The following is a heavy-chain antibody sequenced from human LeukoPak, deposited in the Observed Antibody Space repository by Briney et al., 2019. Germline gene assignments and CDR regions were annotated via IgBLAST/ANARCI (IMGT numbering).Heavy chain of an antibody. CDR3: AKGSGNGYGSGPFDY. CDR2: ISTDAGET. CDR1: GFTFSSYG. D-gene: IGHD3-10*01. Sequence: GGSLRLSCAASGFTFSSYGMTWVRQAPGKGLEWVSAISTDAGETHYADSVKGRFTISRDNSKNTVSLQMSSLRAEDTALYYCAKGSGNGYGSGPFDYWGQGTLVTVSS. V-gene: IGHV3-23*01. J-gene: IGHJ4*02.